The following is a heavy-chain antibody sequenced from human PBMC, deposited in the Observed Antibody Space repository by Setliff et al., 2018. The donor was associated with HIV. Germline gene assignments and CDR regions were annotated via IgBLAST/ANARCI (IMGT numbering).Heavy chain of an antibody. CDR2: VSYGGIS. Sequence: SETLSLTCSVSGGFVSSTTYFWGWIRQSPGEGLEWIASVSYGGISYYNPSLKSQVSISLDTSTNQFSLNLTSVTVADTAVYFCARGLSSSWRRLWGYWGQGLQVTVS. J-gene: IGHJ4*02. D-gene: IGHD2-2*01. V-gene: IGHV4-39*07. CDR1: GGFVSSTTYF. CDR3: ARGLSSSWRRLWGY.